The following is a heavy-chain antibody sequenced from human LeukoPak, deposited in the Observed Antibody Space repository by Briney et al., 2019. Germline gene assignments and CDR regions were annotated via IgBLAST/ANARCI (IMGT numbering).Heavy chain of an antibody. D-gene: IGHD6-13*01. J-gene: IGHJ4*02. Sequence: ASVKVSYKXSGYTFTSYGIRWVRQAPGQGLEWMGWISAYNGNTNYAQKIQGRVTMTTDTSTSTAYMELRSLRSDDTAVYYCARDFFDRSSWVDYWGQGTLVTVSS. CDR1: GYTFTSYG. CDR3: ARDFFDRSSWVDY. V-gene: IGHV1-18*01. CDR2: ISAYNGNT.